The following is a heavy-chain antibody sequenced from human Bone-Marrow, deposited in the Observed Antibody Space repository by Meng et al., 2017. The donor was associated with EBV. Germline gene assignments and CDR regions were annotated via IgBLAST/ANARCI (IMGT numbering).Heavy chain of an antibody. D-gene: IGHD6-19*01. Sequence: QVQLVESVGGVVQPGRXXRLSCAASGYTFTSYYMHWVRQAPGQGLEWMGIINPSGGSTSYAQKFQGRVTMTRDTSTSTVYMELSSLRSEDTAVYYCARGWYYFDYWGQGTLVTVSS. V-gene: IGHV1-46*01. CDR3: ARGWYYFDY. J-gene: IGHJ4*02. CDR2: INPSGGST. CDR1: GYTFTSYY.